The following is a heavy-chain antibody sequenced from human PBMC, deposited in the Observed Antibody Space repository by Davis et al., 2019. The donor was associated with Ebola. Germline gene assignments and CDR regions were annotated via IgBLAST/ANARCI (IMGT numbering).Heavy chain of an antibody. Sequence: GESLKISCVVSGFSFDNSWMTWVRQAPGKGLEWVANMKGDGSLKNYVDSVKGRFTISRDNAKKSLYLEMNSLRAEDTAVYFCAKEYCSNSGPYCTYFEDWGQGTQVTVSS. CDR2: MKGDGSLK. J-gene: IGHJ4*02. V-gene: IGHV3-7*01. CDR1: GFSFDNSW. CDR3: AKEYCSNSGPYCTYFED. D-gene: IGHD3-10*01.